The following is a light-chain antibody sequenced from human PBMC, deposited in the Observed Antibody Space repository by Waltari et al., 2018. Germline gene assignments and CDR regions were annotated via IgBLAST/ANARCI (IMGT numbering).Light chain of an antibody. CDR2: EVN. CDR1: SSDVGQYDF. V-gene: IGLV2-23*02. Sequence: QSALTQPASVSGSPGRPITISCTGSSSDVGQYDFVSWYQQYPGKAPKVIIYEVNKRPSGVSYRFSGSKSGNTASLTISGLQPEDEADYHCCSNATRNTPVAFGGGTKVTLL. J-gene: IGLJ2*01. CDR3: CSNATRNTPVA.